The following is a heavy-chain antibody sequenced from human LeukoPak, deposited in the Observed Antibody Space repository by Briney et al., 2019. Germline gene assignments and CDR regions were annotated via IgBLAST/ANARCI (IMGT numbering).Heavy chain of an antibody. V-gene: IGHV3-23*01. CDR3: AKGTPRYCSSTSCYGNY. J-gene: IGHJ4*02. Sequence: TGGSLRLSCAASGSTFSSYAMSWVRQAPGKGLEWVSAISGSGGSTYYADSVKGRFTISRDNSKNTLYLQMNSLRAEDTAVYYCAKGTPRYCSSTSCYGNYWGQGTLVTVSS. CDR2: ISGSGGST. D-gene: IGHD2-2*01. CDR1: GSTFSSYA.